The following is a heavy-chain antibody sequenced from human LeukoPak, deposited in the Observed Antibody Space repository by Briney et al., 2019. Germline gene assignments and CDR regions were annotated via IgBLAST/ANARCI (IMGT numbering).Heavy chain of an antibody. Sequence: GGSLRLSCAASGFTFSSYSMNWVRQAPGKGLEWVSSTSSSSSYIYYADSVKGRFTISRDNAKNSLYLQMNSLRAEDTAVYYCARGYDSSGYPYRGAFDIWGQGTMVTVSS. CDR2: TSSSSSYI. D-gene: IGHD3-22*01. CDR3: ARGYDSSGYPYRGAFDI. J-gene: IGHJ3*02. V-gene: IGHV3-21*01. CDR1: GFTFSSYS.